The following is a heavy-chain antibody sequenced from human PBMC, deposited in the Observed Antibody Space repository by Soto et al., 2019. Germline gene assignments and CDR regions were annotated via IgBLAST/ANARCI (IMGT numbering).Heavy chain of an antibody. CDR3: IPIITSFLNY. J-gene: IGHJ4*02. CDR1: GLTFNKYS. D-gene: IGHD3-10*01. V-gene: IGHV3-23*01. Sequence: VQLLESGAGLVQPGGSLRLSCVVSGLTFNKYSMSWVRQAPGKGLEWVSGIHESGSFTYYADSVKGRFTISRDNSKNTLYLQMTSLRAEDTATYYCIPIITSFLNYWGQGTLVTVSS. CDR2: IHESGSFT.